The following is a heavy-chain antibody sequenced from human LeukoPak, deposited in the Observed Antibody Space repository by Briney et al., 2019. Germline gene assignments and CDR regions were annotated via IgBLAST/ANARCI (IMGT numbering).Heavy chain of an antibody. CDR1: GFTFSSYS. CDR2: ISSSSSYI. V-gene: IGHV3-21*01. CDR3: ARSRLPALLDY. Sequence: GGSLRLSCAASGFTFSSYSMNWVRQAPGKGLEWVSSISSSSSYIYYADSVKGRFTISRDNAKNSLYLQTNSLRAEDTAVYYCARSRLPALLDYWGQGTLVTVSS. D-gene: IGHD2-21*02. J-gene: IGHJ4*02.